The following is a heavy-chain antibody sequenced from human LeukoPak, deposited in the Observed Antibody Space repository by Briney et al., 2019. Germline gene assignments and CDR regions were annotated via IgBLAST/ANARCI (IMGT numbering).Heavy chain of an antibody. CDR2: ISYDGSNK. D-gene: IGHD2-15*01. V-gene: IGHV3-30*18. CDR3: AKGPVVEGDY. CDR1: GFTFSSYG. Sequence: GGSLRLSCAASGFTFSSYGMHWVRQAPGKGLEWVAIISYDGSNKYYADSVKGRFTISRDNSKNTLYLQMNSLRAEDTAVYYCAKGPVVEGDYWGQGTLVTVSS. J-gene: IGHJ4*02.